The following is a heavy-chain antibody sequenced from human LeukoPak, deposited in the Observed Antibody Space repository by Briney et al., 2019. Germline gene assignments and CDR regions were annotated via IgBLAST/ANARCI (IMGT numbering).Heavy chain of an antibody. V-gene: IGHV4-34*01. CDR1: GGSFSGYY. D-gene: IGHD3-16*01. J-gene: IGHJ5*02. CDR2: INHSGST. Sequence: PSETLSLTRAVYGGSFSGYYWSWIRQPPGKGLEWIGEINHSGSTNYNPSLKSRVTISADTSKNQFSLKLSSVTAADTAVYYCAREGGWFDPWGQGTLVTVSS. CDR3: AREGGWFDP.